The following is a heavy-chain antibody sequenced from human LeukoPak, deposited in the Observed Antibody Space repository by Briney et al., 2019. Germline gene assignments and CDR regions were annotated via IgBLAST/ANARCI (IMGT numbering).Heavy chain of an antibody. CDR1: GFTFSSYA. Sequence: GGSLRLSCAASGFTFSSYAMSWVRQAPGKGLEWVSYISSSGSTIYYADSVKGRFTISRDNAKNSLYLQMNSLRAEDTAVYYCARASDYGGAFYWYFDLWGRGTLVTVSS. V-gene: IGHV3-48*03. CDR2: ISSSGSTI. D-gene: IGHD4-23*01. J-gene: IGHJ2*01. CDR3: ARASDYGGAFYWYFDL.